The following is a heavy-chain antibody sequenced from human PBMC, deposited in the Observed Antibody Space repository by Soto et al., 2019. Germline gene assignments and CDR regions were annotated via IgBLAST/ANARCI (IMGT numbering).Heavy chain of an antibody. V-gene: IGHV3-15*01. CDR2: IKSKTDGGTT. Sequence: GGSLRLSCAASGFTFSNAWMSWVRQAPGKGLEWVGRIKSKTDGGTTDYAAPVKGRFTISRDDSKNTLYLQMNSLKTEDKAVYYCTTDPIVVVPAAPSDAFDIWGHGTMVTVSS. D-gene: IGHD2-2*01. CDR3: TTDPIVVVPAAPSDAFDI. J-gene: IGHJ3*02. CDR1: GFTFSNAW.